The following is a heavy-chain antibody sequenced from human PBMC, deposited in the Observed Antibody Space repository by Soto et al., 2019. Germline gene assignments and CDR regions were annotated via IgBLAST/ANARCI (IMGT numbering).Heavy chain of an antibody. J-gene: IGHJ4*02. CDR1: GYTFTGYY. V-gene: IGHV1-46*01. CDR3: ATEMHPNLREDYYDSSGPRAYFDY. Sequence: GASVKVSCKASGYTFTGYYMHWVRQAPGQGLEWMGIINPSGGSTSYAQKFQGRVTMTRDTSTSTVYMELSSLRSEDTAVYYCATEMHPNLREDYYDSSGPRAYFDYWGQGTLVTVSS. D-gene: IGHD3-22*01. CDR2: INPSGGST.